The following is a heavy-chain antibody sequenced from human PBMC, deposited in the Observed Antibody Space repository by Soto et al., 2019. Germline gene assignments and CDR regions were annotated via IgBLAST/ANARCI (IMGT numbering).Heavy chain of an antibody. CDR3: ASYSGSYYLIPDDSY. CDR2: IYYSGST. Sequence: QLQLQESGPGLVKPSETLSLTCTVSGGSISSSSYYWGWIRQPPGKGLEWIGSIYYSGSTYYNPSLKSRVTISVDTSKNQFSLKLSSVTAADTAVYYCASYSGSYYLIPDDSYWGQGTLVTVSS. D-gene: IGHD1-26*01. CDR1: GGSISSSSYY. J-gene: IGHJ4*02. V-gene: IGHV4-39*01.